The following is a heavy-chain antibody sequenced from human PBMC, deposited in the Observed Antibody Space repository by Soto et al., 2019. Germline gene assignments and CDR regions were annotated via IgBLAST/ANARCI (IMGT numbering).Heavy chain of an antibody. V-gene: IGHV1-69*06. CDR1: GDTFDIYG. Sequence: QVELVQSGDEVKKPGSSVKVSCKASGDTFDIYGFNWVRQAPGEGLEWMGVIIPIFETADYAQKFQGRVSITADKSTSTAYMELGSLTSEDTAVYYCARGGIHFADSSGNAFDSWGQGTLISVTS. D-gene: IGHD3-22*01. CDR2: IIPIFETA. CDR3: ARGGIHFADSSGNAFDS. J-gene: IGHJ4*02.